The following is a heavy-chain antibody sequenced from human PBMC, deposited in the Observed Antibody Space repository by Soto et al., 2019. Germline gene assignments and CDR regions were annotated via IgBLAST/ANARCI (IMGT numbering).Heavy chain of an antibody. CDR1: GYGFTAYH. J-gene: IGHJ1*01. CDR3: ARELRQCRERASPH. CDR2: INPDSGVT. V-gene: IGHV1-2*02. Sequence: ASVKVSCKASGYGFTAYHMHWVRQSPGQGLELMGWINPDSGVTNYAQKFQGRLTLTRDTSITTAFMELSRLRSDYTPLYYCARELRQCRERASPHSCPGTLVTRFS. D-gene: IGHD4-4*01.